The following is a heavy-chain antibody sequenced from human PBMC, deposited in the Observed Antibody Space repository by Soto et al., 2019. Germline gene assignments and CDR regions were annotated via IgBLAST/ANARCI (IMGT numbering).Heavy chain of an antibody. CDR3: ASVACSGGSCHRGGWFDX. CDR2: IYHSGST. Sequence: PSETLSLTCAVSGGSISSVGYSWSWIRQPPGKGLEVIGDIYHSGSTYYNPSLKSRVTISVDRSKNQFSLKLSSVTAADTAGYYCASVACSGGSCHRGGWFDXWGQGTLVTVSX. CDR1: GGSISSVGYS. V-gene: IGHV4-30-2*01. D-gene: IGHD2-15*01. J-gene: IGHJ5*02.